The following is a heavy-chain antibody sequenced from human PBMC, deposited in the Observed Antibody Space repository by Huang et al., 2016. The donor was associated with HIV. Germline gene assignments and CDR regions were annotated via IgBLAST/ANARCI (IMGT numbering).Heavy chain of an antibody. CDR3: VRDAGGKNF. Sequence: VQLVESGGGLVRPGGSLRLSCAASGFSFDSYSMTWVRQVPGNTLEWLAYISSSGGNIYYADPVKGRFTIARDNARNSLFLQLSSLRVEDTAVYHCVRDAGGKNFWGQGTLVSVSS. D-gene: IGHD1-1*01. CDR1: GFSFDSYS. V-gene: IGHV3-48*01. CDR2: ISSSGGNI. J-gene: IGHJ4*02.